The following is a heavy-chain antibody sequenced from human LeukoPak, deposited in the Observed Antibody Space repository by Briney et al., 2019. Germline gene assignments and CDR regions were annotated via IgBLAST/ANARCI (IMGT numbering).Heavy chain of an antibody. J-gene: IGHJ5*02. V-gene: IGHV3-30*18. Sequence: PGGSLRLSCAASGFTFSSYGMHWVRQAPGKGLEWVAVISYDGSNKYYADSVKGRFTISRDNSKNTLYLQMNSLRAEDTAVYYCAKDRVPAAIESWFDPWGQGTLVTVSS. CDR1: GFTFSSYG. CDR3: AKDRVPAAIESWFDP. CDR2: ISYDGSNK. D-gene: IGHD2-2*01.